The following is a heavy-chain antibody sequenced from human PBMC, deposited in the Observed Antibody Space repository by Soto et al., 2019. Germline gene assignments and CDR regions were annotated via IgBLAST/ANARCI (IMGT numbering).Heavy chain of an antibody. V-gene: IGHV1-18*01. J-gene: IGHJ4*02. CDR3: ARRRYGDY. D-gene: IGHD1-1*01. CDR2: ISAHNGNT. Sequence: QVHLVQSGAEVKKPGASVKVSCKASGYTFTSYGITWVRQAPGQGLEWMGWISAHNGNTDYAQKLQGRVIVTRDTSTSTASMELRSLISDDSAGHYCARRRYGDYWGQGALSTVSS. CDR1: GYTFTSYG.